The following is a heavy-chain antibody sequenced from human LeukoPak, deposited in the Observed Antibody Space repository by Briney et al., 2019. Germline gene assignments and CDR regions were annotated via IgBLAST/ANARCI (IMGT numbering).Heavy chain of an antibody. J-gene: IGHJ4*02. CDR3: VRDLSSAWYAFDY. CDR1: GASISSYY. Sequence: SETLSLTCTVSGASISSYYWSWVRQTAGRGLEGIGRIYINGGANYNPSLMSRVTISVDKSMNQLSLNVTSVTAADTAVYYCVRDLSSAWYAFDYWGQGTLVTVSS. CDR2: IYINGGA. V-gene: IGHV4-4*07. D-gene: IGHD6-19*01.